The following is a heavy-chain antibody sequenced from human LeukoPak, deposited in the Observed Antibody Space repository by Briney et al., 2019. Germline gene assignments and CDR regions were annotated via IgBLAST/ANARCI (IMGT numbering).Heavy chain of an antibody. J-gene: IGHJ4*02. V-gene: IGHV4-39*01. CDR1: GGSISSSSYY. D-gene: IGHD6-13*01. CDR3: ARRGRRGSSSWYSRGYYFDY. Sequence: SETLSLTCTVSGGSISSSSYYWGWIRQPPGKGLEWIGSIYYSGSTYYNPSLKSRVTISVDTSKNQFSLKLSSVTAADTAVYYCARRGRRGSSSWYSRGYYFDYWGQGTLVTVSS. CDR2: IYYSGST.